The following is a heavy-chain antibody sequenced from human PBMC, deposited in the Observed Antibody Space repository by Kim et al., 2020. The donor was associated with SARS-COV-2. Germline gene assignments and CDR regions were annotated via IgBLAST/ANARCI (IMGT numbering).Heavy chain of an antibody. V-gene: IGHV1-69*13. CDR3: ARDGDSGYDFGY. CDR1: GGTFRSYA. D-gene: IGHD5-12*01. Sequence: SVKVSCKASGGTFRSYAISWVRQAPGQGLEWMGGIIPIFGTANYAQKFQGRVTITADESTSTAYMELSSLRSEDTAVYYCARDGDSGYDFGYWGQGTLVTVSS. CDR2: IIPIFGTA. J-gene: IGHJ4*02.